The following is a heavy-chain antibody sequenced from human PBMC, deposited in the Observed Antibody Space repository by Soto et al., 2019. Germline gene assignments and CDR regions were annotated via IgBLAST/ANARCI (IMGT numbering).Heavy chain of an antibody. J-gene: IGHJ6*02. CDR1: GYTFTSYG. V-gene: IGHV1-18*01. D-gene: IGHD6-13*01. CDR3: ARDRQQLVHYYGMDV. CDR2: ISAYNGNT. Sequence: QVQLVQSGAEVKKPGASVKVACKASGYTFTSYGISWVRQAPGQGLEWMGWISAYNGNTSYAQKLQGRVTMTTDTSTSTAYMELRSLRSDDTAVYYCARDRQQLVHYYGMDVWGQGTTVTVSS.